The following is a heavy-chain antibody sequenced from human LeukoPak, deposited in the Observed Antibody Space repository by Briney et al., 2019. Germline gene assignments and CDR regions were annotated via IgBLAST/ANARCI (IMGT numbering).Heavy chain of an antibody. J-gene: IGHJ6*03. D-gene: IGHD2-2*01. CDR3: ARAGGHCSSTSCYDYYYYYYMDV. CDR1: GYTFTSYG. CDR2: ISAYNGST. V-gene: IGHV1-18*01. Sequence: GASVKVSCKASGYTFTSYGISWVRQAPGQGLEWMGWISAYNGSTNYAQKLQGRVTMTTDTSTSTAYMELRSLRSDDTAVYYCARAGGHCSSTSCYDYYYYYYMDVWGKGTTVTVSS.